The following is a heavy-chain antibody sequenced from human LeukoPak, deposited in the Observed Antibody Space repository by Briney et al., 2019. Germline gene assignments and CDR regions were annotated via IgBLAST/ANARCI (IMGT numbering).Heavy chain of an antibody. CDR1: GYTFTSYG. CDR2: ISAYNGNT. CDR3: ATTYGSGTLAPVPYFDY. J-gene: IGHJ4*02. Sequence: GASVKVSCKASGYTFTSYGISWVRQAPGQGLEWMGWISAYNGNTNYAQKLQGRVTMTTDTSTSTAYMELRSLRSDDTAVYYCATTYGSGTLAPVPYFDYWGQGTLVTVSS. D-gene: IGHD3-10*01. V-gene: IGHV1-18*01.